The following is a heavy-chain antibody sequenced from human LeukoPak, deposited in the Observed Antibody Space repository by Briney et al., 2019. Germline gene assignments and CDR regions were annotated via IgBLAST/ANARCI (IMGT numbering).Heavy chain of an antibody. CDR2: ISSGGTYE. V-gene: IGHV3-30*01. CDR1: GFTFSNYA. D-gene: IGHD3-10*01. CDR3: ARDSTYYYDSGSSGPHYFDN. J-gene: IGHJ4*02. Sequence: GRSLRLSCAASGFTFSNYAMHWVRQAPGKGLEWVSLISSGGTYEYYADSVKGRFTISRDNSKNTLYLQLNSLRAEDTAVYYCARDSTYYYDSGSSGPHYFDNWGQGTLVTVSS.